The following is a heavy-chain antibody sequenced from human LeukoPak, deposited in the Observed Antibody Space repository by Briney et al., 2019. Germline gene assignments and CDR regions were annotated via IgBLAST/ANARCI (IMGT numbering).Heavy chain of an antibody. CDR3: ARGDGDSDSNGVLMGWFDP. Sequence: ASVTVSCKASGYTFTAYYMRWVRQAPGQGLEWMGVIDPSGGSTSYAQRFQDRVTMTSDTSTSTVYMELSSLRSEDTAVYYCARGDGDSDSNGVLMGWFDPWGQGTLVTVSS. CDR2: IDPSGGST. V-gene: IGHV1-46*01. J-gene: IGHJ5*02. D-gene: IGHD3-22*01. CDR1: GYTFTAYY.